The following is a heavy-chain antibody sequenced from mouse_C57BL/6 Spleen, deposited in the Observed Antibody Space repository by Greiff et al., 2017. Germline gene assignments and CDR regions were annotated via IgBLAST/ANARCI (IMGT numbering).Heavy chain of an antibody. D-gene: IGHD2-3*01. V-gene: IGHV2-3*01. Sequence: VKLVESGPGLVAPSQSLSITCTVSGFSLTSYGVRWVRQPPGKGLEWLGVIWGDGSTNYHSALISRLSISKDNSKSQVFLKLNSLQTDDTATYYCAKSDDGYDYYAMDYWGQGTSVTVSS. CDR2: IWGDGST. J-gene: IGHJ4*01. CDR1: GFSLTSYG. CDR3: AKSDDGYDYYAMDY.